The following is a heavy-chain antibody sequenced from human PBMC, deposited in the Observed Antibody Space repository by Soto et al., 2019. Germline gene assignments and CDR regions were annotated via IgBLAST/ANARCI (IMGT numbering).Heavy chain of an antibody. CDR3: ARVLWGVVNWFDP. CDR2: INPNSGGT. J-gene: IGHJ5*02. Sequence: VKVSCKASGYTFTGYYMHWVRQAPGQGLEWMGWINPNSGGTNYAQKFQGWVTMTRDTSISTAYMELSRLRSDDTAVYYCARVLWGVVNWFDPWGQGTLVTVSS. CDR1: GYTFTGYY. V-gene: IGHV1-2*04. D-gene: IGHD3-10*01.